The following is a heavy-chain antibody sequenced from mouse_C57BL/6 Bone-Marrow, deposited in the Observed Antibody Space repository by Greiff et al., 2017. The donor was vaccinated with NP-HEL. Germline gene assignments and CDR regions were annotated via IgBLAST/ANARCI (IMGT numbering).Heavy chain of an antibody. CDR3: ARKKGNYFDY. CDR1: GYSFTGYY. Sequence: VQLQQSGPELVKPGASVKISCKASGYSFTGYYMNWVKQSPEKSLEWIGEINPSTGGTTYNQKFKAKATLTVDKSSSTAYMQRKSLTSEDSAVYYCARKKGNYFDYWGQGTTLTVSS. V-gene: IGHV1-42*01. CDR2: INPSTGGT. J-gene: IGHJ2*01.